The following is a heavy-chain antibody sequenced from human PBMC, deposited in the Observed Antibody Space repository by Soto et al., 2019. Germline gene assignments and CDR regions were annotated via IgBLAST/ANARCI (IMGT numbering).Heavy chain of an antibody. CDR2: INPNSGGT. CDR3: ARESRQGYCSSNSCYTIGPQGCFGR. CDR1: GYTFTGYY. J-gene: IGHJ5*02. D-gene: IGHD2-2*02. Sequence: GASGKVACKASGYTFTGYYMHWVRQAPGQGLEWMGWINPNSGGTNYAQKFQGRVTMTRDTSISTAYMGLSRLRSDDTAVYYCARESRQGYCSSNSCYTIGPQGCFGRCRQVTLVTVSS. V-gene: IGHV1-2*02.